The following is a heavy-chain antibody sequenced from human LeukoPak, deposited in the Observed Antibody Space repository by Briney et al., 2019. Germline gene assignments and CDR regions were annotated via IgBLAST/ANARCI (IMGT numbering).Heavy chain of an antibody. CDR1: GYSFANYW. CDR2: IYPGDSDI. V-gene: IGHV5-51*01. Sequence: GESLKISCQGSGYSFANYWIGWVRQMPGKGLEWMGIIYPGDSDIRYNPSFQGQVTISADKSISTAYLQWSSLKASDTAIYYCAKQGSGSYLYYFDFWGQGTLVTVSS. CDR3: AKQGSGSYLYYFDF. J-gene: IGHJ4*02. D-gene: IGHD1-26*01.